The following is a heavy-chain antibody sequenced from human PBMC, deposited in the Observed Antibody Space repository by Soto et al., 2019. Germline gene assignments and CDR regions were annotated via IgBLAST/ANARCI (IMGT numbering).Heavy chain of an antibody. V-gene: IGHV3-30*18. CDR1: GFTFNTYG. D-gene: IGHD2-2*02. CDR2: ISYDGSEK. Sequence: PGGSLRLSCAASGFTFNTYGMHWVRQAPGKGLEWVAVISYDGSEKYYVDPVKGRFTISKDNSKNTLYLQMNSLRPEDTAVYYCAKSPNFYCSSPNCYKYYFDHWGQGTRVTV. J-gene: IGHJ4*02. CDR3: AKSPNFYCSSPNCYKYYFDH.